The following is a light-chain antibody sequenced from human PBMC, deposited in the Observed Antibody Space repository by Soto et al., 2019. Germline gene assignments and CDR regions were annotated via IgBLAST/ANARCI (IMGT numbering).Light chain of an antibody. CDR1: STDFVGYNR. CDR3: SLYTSENADV. CDR2: EVS. J-gene: IGLJ1*01. V-gene: IGLV2-18*01. Sequence: QSALTQPPSVSGSPGQSVTISCTGTSTDFVGYNRVSWYQQPPGTAPKLMIYEVSKRPSGVPDRFSGSKSGNTASLTISWLQAADEADYYCSLYTSENADVFGTGTKVTVL.